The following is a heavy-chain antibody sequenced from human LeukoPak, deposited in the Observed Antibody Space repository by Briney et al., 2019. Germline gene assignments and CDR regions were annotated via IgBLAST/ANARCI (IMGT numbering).Heavy chain of an antibody. D-gene: IGHD6-13*01. CDR3: ARRGDIALADNGAFDI. CDR2: IYPGDSDT. J-gene: IGHJ3*02. V-gene: IGHV5-51*01. CDR1: GYSFTTYW. Sequence: GESLKISCKGSGYSFTTYWIGWVRQMPGKGLEWMGIIYPGDSDTRYSPSFQGQVTISADKSISTAYLQWSSLKASDTATYYCARRGDIALADNGAFDIWGQGTMVTVSS.